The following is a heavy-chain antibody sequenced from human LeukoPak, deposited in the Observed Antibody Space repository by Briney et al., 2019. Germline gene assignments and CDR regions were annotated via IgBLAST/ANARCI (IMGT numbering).Heavy chain of an antibody. V-gene: IGHV4-4*02. Sequence: PSGTLSLTCAVSGGSISSSSWWSWVRQPPGKGLEWIGEIYHRGSTNYNPSLKSRVTISVDKSKNQFSLKLSSVTAADTAVYYCARVAGHCTNGVCYTALDYYYMDVWGKGTTVTVSS. CDR2: IYHRGST. D-gene: IGHD2-8*01. CDR1: GGSISSSSW. CDR3: ARVAGHCTNGVCYTALDYYYMDV. J-gene: IGHJ6*03.